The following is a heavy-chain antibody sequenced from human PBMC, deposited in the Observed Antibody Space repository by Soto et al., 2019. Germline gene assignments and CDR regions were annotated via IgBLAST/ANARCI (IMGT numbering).Heavy chain of an antibody. D-gene: IGHD2-2*01. CDR3: AKVVGCISTSCYSRMDV. CDR2: ISGSGATT. J-gene: IGHJ6*02. V-gene: IGHV3-23*01. CDR1: GFTFSSYA. Sequence: GGSLRLSCAASGFTFSSYAMTWVRQAPGKGLEWVSGISGSGATTSYADSVKGRFTISRDNPKNTLYLQMNSLRAEDTAVYYCAKVVGCISTSCYSRMDVWGQGTTVTSP.